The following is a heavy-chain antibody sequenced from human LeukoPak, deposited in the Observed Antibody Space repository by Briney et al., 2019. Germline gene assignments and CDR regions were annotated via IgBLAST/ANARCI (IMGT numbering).Heavy chain of an antibody. D-gene: IGHD4-17*01. J-gene: IGHJ4*02. CDR2: ISSSSSTI. Sequence: GGSLRLSCAASGFTFSSYSMNWVRQAPGKGLEWVSYISSSSSTIYYADSVKGRFTTSRDNAKNSLYLQMNSLRAEDTAVYYCARLGTVTTWDYWGQGTLVTVSS. V-gene: IGHV3-48*01. CDR3: ARLGTVTTWDY. CDR1: GFTFSSYS.